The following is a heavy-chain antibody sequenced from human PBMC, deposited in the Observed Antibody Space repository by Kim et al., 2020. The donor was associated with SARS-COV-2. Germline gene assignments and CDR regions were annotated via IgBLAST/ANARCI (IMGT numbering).Heavy chain of an antibody. J-gene: IGHJ4*02. D-gene: IGHD2-2*02. CDR2: ISGSGGST. CDR3: AKALVVVPAATPLYLDFWSGMGIDY. Sequence: GGSLSLSCAASGFTFSSYAMSWVRQAPGKGLEWVSAISGSGGSTYYADSVKGRFTISRDNSKNTLYLQMNSLRAEDTAVYYCAKALVVVPAATPLYLDFWSGMGIDYWGQGTLVTVSS. CDR1: GFTFSSYA. V-gene: IGHV3-23*01.